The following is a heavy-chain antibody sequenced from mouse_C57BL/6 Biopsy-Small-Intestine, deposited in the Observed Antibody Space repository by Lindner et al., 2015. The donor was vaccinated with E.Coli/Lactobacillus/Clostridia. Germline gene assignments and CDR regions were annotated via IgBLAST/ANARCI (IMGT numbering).Heavy chain of an antibody. CDR3: ARESGLKSWDDAFDM. Sequence: SVKVSCKASGYTFTDSYMHWVRQAPGQGLEWMAWINLYSGITKYEQKFQGWVTLTRDTSISTTYMELSSLTSDDTAVYYCARESGLKSWDDAFDMWGQGTMVTVSS. V-gene: IGHV1-84*02. CDR1: GYTFTDSY. CDR2: INLYSGIT. D-gene: IGHD2-3*01. J-gene: IGHJ3*02.